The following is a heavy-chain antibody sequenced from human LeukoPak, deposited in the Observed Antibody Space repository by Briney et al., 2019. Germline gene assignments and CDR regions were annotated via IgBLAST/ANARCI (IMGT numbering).Heavy chain of an antibody. CDR1: GFTFSSYA. D-gene: IGHD3-22*01. CDR2: ISGSGGST. CDR3: AKGYYYDSSGSFAFDI. J-gene: IGHJ3*02. Sequence: GGSLRLSCAASGFTFSSYAMSWVRQAPGKGLEWVSAISGSGGSTYYADSVKGRFTISRDNSKNTLYLQMNSLRAEDTAVYYCAKGYYYDSSGSFAFDIWGQGTMVTVSS. V-gene: IGHV3-23*01.